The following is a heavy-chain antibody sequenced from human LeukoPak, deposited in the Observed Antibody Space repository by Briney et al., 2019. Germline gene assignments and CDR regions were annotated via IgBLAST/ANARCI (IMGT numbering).Heavy chain of an antibody. CDR3: AKGTLGGGLNY. D-gene: IGHD3-16*01. Sequence: GGSLRLSCAASGFTFSRYWMHWVRQAPGKGLEWVSSINGNGGSTYYADSVKGRFTISRDNSKNTLYLQMNSLRAEDTAVYYCAKGTLGGGLNYWGQGTLVTVSS. CDR2: INGNGGST. V-gene: IGHV3-23*01. J-gene: IGHJ4*02. CDR1: GFTFSRYW.